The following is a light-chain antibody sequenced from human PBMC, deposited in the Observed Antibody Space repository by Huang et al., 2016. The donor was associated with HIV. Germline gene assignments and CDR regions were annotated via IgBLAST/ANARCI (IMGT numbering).Light chain of an antibody. CDR1: QSVSSA. CDR3: QQYNNWPPIT. CDR2: GAS. V-gene: IGKV3-15*01. Sequence: EIVMTQSPATLSVSPGERATLPCRASQSVSSALAWYQQKPGQDPRLLIYGASTRATGIPARFSGSGSGTEFTLTISSLQSEDFAVYFCQQYNNWPPITFGQGTRLEIK. J-gene: IGKJ5*01.